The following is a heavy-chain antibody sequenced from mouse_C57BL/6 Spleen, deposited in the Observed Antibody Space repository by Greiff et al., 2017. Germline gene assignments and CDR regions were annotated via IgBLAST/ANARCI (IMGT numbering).Heavy chain of an antibody. V-gene: IGHV1-15*01. D-gene: IGHD2-4*01. CDR1: GYTFTDYE. CDR3: TRDGYDYGYAMDH. CDR2: IDPETGGT. J-gene: IGHJ4*01. Sequence: QVQLQQSGAELVRPGASVTLSCKASGYTFTDYEMHWVKQTPVHGLEWIGAIDPETGGTAYNQKFKGKAILTADKSSSTAYMELRSLTSEDSAVYYCTRDGYDYGYAMDHWGQGTSVTVSS.